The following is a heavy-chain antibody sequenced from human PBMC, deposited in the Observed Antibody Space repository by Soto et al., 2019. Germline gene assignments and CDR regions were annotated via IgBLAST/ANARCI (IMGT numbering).Heavy chain of an antibody. CDR1: NGSISSAIYY. Sequence: QLQLQEPAPGLVKPSDTLFLTCTVSNGSISSAIYYWCWFRHPPAKGLEGLGGSYQSGSTYYNPSPQGPVTLSVDTSKIQFILKLSSVTAADTAVYFCAGRSSHASVLVYFGEISNYIWVDPWCQGTLVTVSS. J-gene: IGHJ5*02. V-gene: IGHV4-39*01. D-gene: IGHD3-10*01. CDR2: SYQSGST. CDR3: AGRSSHASVLVYFGEISNYIWVDP.